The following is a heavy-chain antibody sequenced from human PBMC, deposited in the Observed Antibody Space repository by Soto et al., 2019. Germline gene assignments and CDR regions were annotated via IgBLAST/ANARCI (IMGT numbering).Heavy chain of an antibody. CDR3: TRLAYDTRGSYHDY. J-gene: IGHJ4*02. V-gene: IGHV3-73*02. CDR2: IRSKSNSYAT. Sequence: EVQLVESGGGLVQPGGSLKLSCAASGFAFSGSAMHWLCQASGKGLEWVGRIRSKSNSYATVYAASIEGRFTISRDDSTNTAYLHMNSLKTEDTAVYFCTRLAYDTRGSYHDYWGQGTLVTVSS. CDR1: GFAFSGSA. D-gene: IGHD3-22*01.